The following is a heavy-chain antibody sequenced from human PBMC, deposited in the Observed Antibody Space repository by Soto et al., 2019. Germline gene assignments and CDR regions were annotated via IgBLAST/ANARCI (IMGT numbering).Heavy chain of an antibody. D-gene: IGHD1-26*01. J-gene: IGHJ5*02. CDR3: AREVGAPSGGLDP. Sequence: EVQLSESGGDLRQPGGSLRLSCAASGFTFTNYAMTWVRQTLGKGLEWVSGISASGGLKYYADSVRGRFTVSRDNSKNILYLQMDNLRDEDTALYYCAREVGAPSGGLDPWGQGTQVTVSS. CDR2: ISASGGLK. CDR1: GFTFTNYA. V-gene: IGHV3-23*01.